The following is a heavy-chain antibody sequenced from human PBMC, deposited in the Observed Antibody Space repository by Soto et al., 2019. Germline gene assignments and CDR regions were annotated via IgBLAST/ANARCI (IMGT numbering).Heavy chain of an antibody. J-gene: IGHJ5*02. CDR3: ARTPRGCSGGSCYPNWFDP. Sequence: SETLSLTCAVSGGSISSSNWWSWVRQHPGKGLEWIGEIYHSGSTNYNPSLKSRVTISVDKSKNQFSLKLSSVTAADTAVYYCARTPRGCSGGSCYPNWFDPWGQGTLVTVSS. CDR2: IYHSGST. V-gene: IGHV4-4*02. D-gene: IGHD2-15*01. CDR1: GGSISSSNW.